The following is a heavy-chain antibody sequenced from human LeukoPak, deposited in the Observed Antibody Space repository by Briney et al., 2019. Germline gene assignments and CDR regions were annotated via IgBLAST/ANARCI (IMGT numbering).Heavy chain of an antibody. CDR1: GFTFSSYA. D-gene: IGHD3-3*01. J-gene: IGHJ6*03. CDR2: ISGSGGST. V-gene: IGHV3-23*01. Sequence: GGSLRLSCAASGFTFSSYAMSWVRQAPGKGLEWVSAISGSGGSTYYADSVKGWFTISRDNSKNTLYLQMNSLRAEDTAVYYCARVPLPTIFGVVEYYYMDVWGKGTTVTVSS. CDR3: ARVPLPTIFGVVEYYYMDV.